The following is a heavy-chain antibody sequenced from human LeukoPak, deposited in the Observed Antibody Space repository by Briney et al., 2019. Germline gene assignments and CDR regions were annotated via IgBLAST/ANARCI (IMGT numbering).Heavy chain of an antibody. CDR3: ARRRLPHDYSNYGSWPFDY. CDR1: GFTFSSYA. Sequence: GGSLRLSCAASGFTFSSYAMHWVRQAPGKGLEWVAVISYDGSNKYYADSVKGRFTISRDNSKNTLYLQMNSLRAEDTAVYYCARRRLPHDYSNYGSWPFDYWGQGTLVTVSS. J-gene: IGHJ4*02. D-gene: IGHD4-11*01. V-gene: IGHV3-30-3*01. CDR2: ISYDGSNK.